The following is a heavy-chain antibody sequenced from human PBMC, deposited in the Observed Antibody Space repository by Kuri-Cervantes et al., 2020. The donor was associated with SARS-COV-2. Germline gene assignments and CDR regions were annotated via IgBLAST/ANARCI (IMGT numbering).Heavy chain of an antibody. D-gene: IGHD2/OR15-2a*01. Sequence: SETLSLTCTLSGGSIRGYYWSWIRQSAGKGLEFIGRVYSRGGTNYNPSLESPVTMSIDTAKKQVSLRLISVTAADTAVYYCARGILGDDSIHYGMDVWGQGTSVTVSS. CDR3: ARGILGDDSIHYGMDV. J-gene: IGHJ6*02. CDR1: GGSIRGYY. CDR2: VYSRGGT. V-gene: IGHV4-4*07.